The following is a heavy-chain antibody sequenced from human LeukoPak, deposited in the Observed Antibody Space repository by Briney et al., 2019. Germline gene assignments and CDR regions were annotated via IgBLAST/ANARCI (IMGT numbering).Heavy chain of an antibody. CDR2: IIPIFGTA. CDR3: ARDEGPGLSKPSAWMDY. Sequence: RASVKVSCKASGGTFSSYAISWVRQAPGQGLEWMGGIIPIFGTANYAQKFQGRVTITADKSTSTAYMELSSLRSEDTAVYYCARDEGPGLSKPSAWMDYWGQGTLVTVSS. CDR1: GGTFSSYA. D-gene: IGHD1-14*01. V-gene: IGHV1-69*06. J-gene: IGHJ4*02.